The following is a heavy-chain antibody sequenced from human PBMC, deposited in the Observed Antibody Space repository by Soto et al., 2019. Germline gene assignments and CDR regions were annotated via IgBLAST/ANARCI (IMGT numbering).Heavy chain of an antibody. CDR2: IIPMCGTA. V-gene: IGHV1-69*12. Sequence: QVQLVQSGAEVKKPESSLKVSCKAPGGTFSTYAISWVRQAPGQGLEWMGGIIPMCGTANYAQRFQDRVTITADESTNTVYMELSSLRSEDTAVYFCASGIQLWLRRINNGYSGWGQGTLVTVSS. CDR1: GGTFSTYA. CDR3: ASGIQLWLRRINNGYSG. J-gene: IGHJ4*02. D-gene: IGHD5-18*01.